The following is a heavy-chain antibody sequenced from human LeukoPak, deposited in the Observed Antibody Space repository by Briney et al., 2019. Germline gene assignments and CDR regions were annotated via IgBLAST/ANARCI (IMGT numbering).Heavy chain of an antibody. J-gene: IGHJ4*02. Sequence: PSETLSLTCTVSGGSLSSSTYYWGWIRRPPGKGLEWIGSIHYSGSTYYNPSLKSRVTISVDTSKNQFSLKLSSVTAADTAVYYCANPSSSWWGFDYWGQGTQVTVSS. CDR3: ANPSSSWWGFDY. CDR1: GGSLSSSTYY. CDR2: IHYSGST. D-gene: IGHD6-13*01. V-gene: IGHV4-39*07.